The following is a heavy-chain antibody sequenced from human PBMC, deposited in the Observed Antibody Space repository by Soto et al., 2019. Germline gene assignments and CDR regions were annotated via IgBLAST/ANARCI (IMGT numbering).Heavy chain of an antibody. CDR1: GFTFSSYG. J-gene: IGHJ6*02. D-gene: IGHD3-10*01. Sequence: PGGSLRLSCAASGFTFSSYGMNWVRQAPGKGLEWVSSISSSSSYIYYADSVKGRFTISRDNAKNSLYLQMNSLRAEDTAVYYCASPSMVRGVIIAYGMDVWGQGTTVTVSS. V-gene: IGHV3-21*01. CDR2: ISSSSSYI. CDR3: ASPSMVRGVIIAYGMDV.